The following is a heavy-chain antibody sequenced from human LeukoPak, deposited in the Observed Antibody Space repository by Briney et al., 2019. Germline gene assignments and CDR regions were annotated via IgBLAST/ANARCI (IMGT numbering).Heavy chain of an antibody. CDR2: ISNTGCNT. J-gene: IGHJ4*02. V-gene: IGHV3-23*01. D-gene: IGHD1-26*01. Sequence: PGGSLRLFCAASGFSFNNYAMSWVRQAPGKGLEWVSAISNTGCNTYYADSVKGRFTISRDNSKNTLSLQMDSLRTEDMAVYYCARGNVVGATRPFDYWGQGTLVTVSS. CDR3: ARGNVVGATRPFDY. CDR1: GFSFNNYA.